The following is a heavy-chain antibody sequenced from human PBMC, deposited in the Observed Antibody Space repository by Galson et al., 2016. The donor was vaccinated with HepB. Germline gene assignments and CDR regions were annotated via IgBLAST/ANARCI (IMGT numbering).Heavy chain of an antibody. V-gene: IGHV3-30-3*01. CDR2: ISFDGSNN. D-gene: IGHD3-16*02. CDR3: ARDDDYVWGTYRYTRTVPQYDFDY. CDR1: GFTFSSYA. Sequence: SLRLSCAASGFTFSSYAMHWVRQAPGKGLEWVAVISFDGSNNFYADSVKGRFTISRDNSKNTLYLQMNSLRAEDTAVYYCARDDDYVWGTYRYTRTVPQYDFDYWGQGTLVTVSS. J-gene: IGHJ4*02.